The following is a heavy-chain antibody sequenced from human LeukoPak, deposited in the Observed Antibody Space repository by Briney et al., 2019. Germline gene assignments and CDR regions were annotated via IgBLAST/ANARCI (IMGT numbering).Heavy chain of an antibody. CDR3: ATTNVLRYFDTGLY. D-gene: IGHD3-9*01. J-gene: IGHJ4*02. CDR2: VDPEDGET. CDR1: GYTFTDYY. V-gene: IGHV1-69-2*01. Sequence: GASVKVSCKASGYTFTDYYMHWVQQAPGKGLEWMGRVDPEDGETIYAEKFQGRVTITADTSTDTAYMELSSLRSEDTAVYYCATTNVLRYFDTGLYWSQGTLVTVSS.